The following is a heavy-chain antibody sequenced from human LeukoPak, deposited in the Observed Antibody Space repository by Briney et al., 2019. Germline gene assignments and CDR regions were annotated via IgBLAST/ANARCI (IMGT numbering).Heavy chain of an antibody. CDR2: ISGSGGST. Sequence: GGSLRLSCAASGFTFSSYAMSWVRQAPVTGLESVSAISGSGGSTYYADSVEGRFTISRDNSKNTLYLQMNSLRAEDTAVYYCAKDWRYDYSNYGGDYWGQGTLVTVSS. CDR1: GFTFSSYA. V-gene: IGHV3-23*01. CDR3: AKDWRYDYSNYGGDY. J-gene: IGHJ4*02. D-gene: IGHD4-11*01.